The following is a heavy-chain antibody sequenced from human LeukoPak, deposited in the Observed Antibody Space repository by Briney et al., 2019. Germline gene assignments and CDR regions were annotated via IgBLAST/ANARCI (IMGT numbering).Heavy chain of an antibody. CDR3: AKGPEDDSSPYYYDSSGYFDY. CDR1: GFTFSSYG. V-gene: IGHV3-30*18. Sequence: GGSLRLSCVASGFTFSSYGMHWVRQAPGKGLEWVAVISYDGSNKYYADSVKGRFTISRDNSKNTLYLQMNSLRAEDTAVYYCAKGPEDDSSPYYYDSSGYFDYWGQGTLVTVSS. CDR2: ISYDGSNK. D-gene: IGHD3-22*01. J-gene: IGHJ4*02.